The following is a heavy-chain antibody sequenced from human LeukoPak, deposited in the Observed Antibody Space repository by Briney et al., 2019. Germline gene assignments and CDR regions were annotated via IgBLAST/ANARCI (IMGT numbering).Heavy chain of an antibody. J-gene: IGHJ4*02. CDR1: GFTFRGYW. Sequence: GGSLRLSRAASGFTFRGYWMSWVRQAPGKGLEWVANIKQDGSEKYYVDSVKGRFTISRDNAKNSLYLQMNSLRAEDTAVYYCARDRGYYYDDSTEGFDYWGQGTLVTVSS. D-gene: IGHD3-22*01. CDR3: ARDRGYYYDDSTEGFDY. CDR2: IKQDGSEK. V-gene: IGHV3-7*01.